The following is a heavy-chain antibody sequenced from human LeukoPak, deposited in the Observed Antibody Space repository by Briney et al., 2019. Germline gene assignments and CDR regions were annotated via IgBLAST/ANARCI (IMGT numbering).Heavy chain of an antibody. CDR2: ITWSGDI. D-gene: IGHD6-13*01. V-gene: IGHV3-48*01. J-gene: IGHJ4*02. Sequence: PGGSLRLSCAVSGFSVSRFSMNWVRQAPGKGLEWVSHITWSGDIFYSDSVKGRFTISRDSAKSSLYLQMNSLRAEDTAVYYCAILYSSSWLVGFDYWGQGTLVTVSS. CDR1: GFSVSRFS. CDR3: AILYSSSWLVGFDY.